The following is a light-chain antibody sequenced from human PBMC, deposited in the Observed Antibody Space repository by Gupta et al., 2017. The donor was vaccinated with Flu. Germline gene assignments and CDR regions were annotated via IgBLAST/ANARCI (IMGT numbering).Light chain of an antibody. CDR3: QQDNSPIFT. V-gene: IGKV1-5*03. CDR1: QSISSW. CDR2: KAS. J-gene: IGKJ3*01. Sequence: VGDRVTITCRASQSISSWLAWYQQKPGKAPKLLIYKASSLESGVPSRFSGSGSGTEFTLTISSLQPDDFATYYCQQDNSPIFTFGHGTKVDIK.